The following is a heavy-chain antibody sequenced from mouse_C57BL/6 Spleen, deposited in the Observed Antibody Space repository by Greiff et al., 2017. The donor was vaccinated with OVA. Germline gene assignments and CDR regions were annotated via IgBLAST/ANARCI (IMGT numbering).Heavy chain of an antibody. D-gene: IGHD2-5*01. Sequence: VQLQQPGAELVRPGTSVKLSCKASGYTFTSYWMHWVKQRPGQGLEWIGVIDPSASYTNYTQKFKGKATLTVDTSSSTAYMQLSSLTSEDYAVYDCARGRGSNYEAMDYWGQGTSVTVSS. J-gene: IGHJ4*01. CDR2: IDPSASYT. CDR3: ARGRGSNYEAMDY. V-gene: IGHV1-59*01. CDR1: GYTFTSYW.